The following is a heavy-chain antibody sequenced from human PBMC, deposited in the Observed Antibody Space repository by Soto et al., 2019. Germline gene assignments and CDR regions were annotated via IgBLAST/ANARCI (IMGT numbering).Heavy chain of an antibody. J-gene: IGHJ6*02. Sequence: ASVKVSCKASGGSFSSYAISWVRQAPGQGLEWMGGIIPIVGTGNYAQNFQGRVTITADESTSTAYMELSSLRSEDTAMYYCARVLRAAGRPGMDVWGQGNTVTVSS. CDR2: IIPIVGTG. CDR1: GGSFSSYA. CDR3: ARVLRAAGRPGMDV. V-gene: IGHV1-69*13. D-gene: IGHD6-13*01.